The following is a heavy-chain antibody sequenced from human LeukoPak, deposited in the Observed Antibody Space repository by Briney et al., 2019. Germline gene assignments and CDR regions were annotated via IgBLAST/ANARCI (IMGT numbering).Heavy chain of an antibody. CDR2: ISNSGSYI. CDR3: ARGTYRSSSPSIGMPYYLDY. V-gene: IGHV3-21*01. CDR1: GFTFTRYS. D-gene: IGHD6-6*01. Sequence: GGSLRLSCAASGFTFTRYSMSWVRQAPGKGLEWVSSISNSGSYIFYAQSVEGRFIISRDNAKNSHYLQMNSLRVDDTAVYFCARGTYRSSSPSIGMPYYLDYWGQGILVTVSS. J-gene: IGHJ4*02.